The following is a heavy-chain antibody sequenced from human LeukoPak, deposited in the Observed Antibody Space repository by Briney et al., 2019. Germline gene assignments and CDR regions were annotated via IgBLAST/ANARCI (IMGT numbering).Heavy chain of an antibody. CDR3: ARDRSVRYFDL. V-gene: IGHV3-33*01. D-gene: IGHD3-3*01. CDR1: GFTFRNYG. Sequence: QSGWSLRLSCAASGFTFRNYGMHWVRQAPGKGLEWGAVIWYDGSNKYYADSVKGRFTMSRDNSKNTLFLQMNSLRVDDTAVYYCARDRSVRYFDLWGRGTLVTVSS. CDR2: IWYDGSNK. J-gene: IGHJ2*01.